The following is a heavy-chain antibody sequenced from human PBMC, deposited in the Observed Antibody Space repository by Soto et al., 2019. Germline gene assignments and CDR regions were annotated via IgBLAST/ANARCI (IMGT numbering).Heavy chain of an antibody. CDR1: GGSISSYY. J-gene: IGHJ5*01. CDR2: IYYNGSN. V-gene: IGHV4-59*08. D-gene: IGHD3-3*01. Sequence: SETLSLTCPVSGGSISSYYWSWIRQPPGKGLEWIGYIYYNGSNNYNPSLKSRVTMSVDTSQNQFSLKLSSVTAADTAVYYCAGRTSLASVEIFSGGLSGYNWVDPWGRGTLVTVSS. CDR3: AGRTSLASVEIFSGGLSGYNWVDP.